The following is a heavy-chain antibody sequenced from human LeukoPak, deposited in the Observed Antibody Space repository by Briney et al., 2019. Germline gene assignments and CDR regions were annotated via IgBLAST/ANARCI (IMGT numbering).Heavy chain of an antibody. V-gene: IGHV3-23*01. D-gene: IGHD6-19*01. CDR1: GFTFSSYT. J-gene: IGHJ6*03. Sequence: GGTLRLSCAASGFTFSSYTMSWVRQAPGKGLEWVSGISGDGGSTSHANSVKGRFTISRDNSKNTLYLHMNSLRAEDTAVYFCAKGSKAVLFTRDHYMDVWGKGTTVTISS. CDR3: AKGSKAVLFTRDHYMDV. CDR2: ISGDGGST.